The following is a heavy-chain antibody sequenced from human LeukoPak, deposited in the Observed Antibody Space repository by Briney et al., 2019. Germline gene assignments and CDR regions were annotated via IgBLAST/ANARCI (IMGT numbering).Heavy chain of an antibody. V-gene: IGHV1-2*02. D-gene: IGHD2-2*01. CDR2: IKPNSGGT. CDR1: GYTFTRYY. CDR3: ARTIVVVPAARDYYYYYGMDV. J-gene: IGHJ6*02. Sequence: GASVKDSCKASGYTFTRYYMHWVRQAPGQGLEWMGWIKPNSGGTNYAQKFQGRVTMTRDTSISTAYMELRRLRSDDTAVYYCARTIVVVPAARDYYYYYGMDVWGQGTTVTVSS.